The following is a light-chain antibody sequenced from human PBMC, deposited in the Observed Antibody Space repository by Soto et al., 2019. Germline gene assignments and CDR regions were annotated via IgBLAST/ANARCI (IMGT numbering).Light chain of an antibody. CDR3: MQAPQFPYT. Sequence: IVMTQTPGASPFTLGQRASISCRSSQSLVHHNGNTYLSWLHQRPGQPPRLLIYEISNRFSGVPDRFSGSGAGADFTLRISRVAAEDVGVYYCMQAPQFPYTFGQGTKVDIK. CDR2: EIS. V-gene: IGKV2-24*01. CDR1: QSLVHHNGNTY. J-gene: IGKJ2*01.